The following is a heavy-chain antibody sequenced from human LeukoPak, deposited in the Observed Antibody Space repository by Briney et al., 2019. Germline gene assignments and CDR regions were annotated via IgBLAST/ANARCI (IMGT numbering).Heavy chain of an antibody. CDR1: GFTFSSYA. D-gene: IGHD4-23*01. V-gene: IGHV3-7*03. Sequence: PGGSLRLSCAASGFTFSSYAMSWVRQAPGKGLEWVANIKQDGSEKYYVDSVKGRFTISRDNAKNSLYLQMNSLRAEDTAVYYCAKGSTGGYYYYGMDVWGQGTTVTVSS. CDR3: AKGSTGGYYYYGMDV. CDR2: IKQDGSEK. J-gene: IGHJ6*02.